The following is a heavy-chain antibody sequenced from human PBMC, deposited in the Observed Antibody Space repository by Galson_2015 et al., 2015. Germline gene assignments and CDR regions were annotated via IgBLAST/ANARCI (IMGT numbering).Heavy chain of an antibody. Sequence: SLRLSFAASGFTFSSYGMHWVRQAPGKGLEWVAVIWYDGSNKYYADSVKGRFTISRDNSKNTLYLQMNSLRAEDTAVYYCARRERFGVVINWGQGTLVTVSS. J-gene: IGHJ4*02. D-gene: IGHD3-3*01. V-gene: IGHV3-33*01. CDR3: ARRERFGVVIN. CDR1: GFTFSSYG. CDR2: IWYDGSNK.